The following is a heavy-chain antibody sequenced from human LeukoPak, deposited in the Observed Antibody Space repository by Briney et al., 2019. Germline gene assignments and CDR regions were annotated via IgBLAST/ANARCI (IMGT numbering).Heavy chain of an antibody. Sequence: GGSLRLSCAASGFTFSNFGMHWVRQAPGKGLEWVSVISGSGGSTYYVDSVKGRFTISRDNSKNILYLQMNSLRAEDTAVYYCAKDGAAAGTGWYLDLWGRGTLVTVSS. CDR3: AKDGAAAGTGWYLDL. CDR2: ISGSGGST. V-gene: IGHV3-23*01. J-gene: IGHJ2*01. D-gene: IGHD6-13*01. CDR1: GFTFSNFG.